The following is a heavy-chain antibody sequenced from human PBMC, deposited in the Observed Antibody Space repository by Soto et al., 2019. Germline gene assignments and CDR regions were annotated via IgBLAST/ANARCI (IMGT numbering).Heavy chain of an antibody. CDR1: GSIFSDYA. CDR3: ARENSRIAPRLFKH. V-gene: IGHV3-30-3*01. D-gene: IGHD6-6*01. CDR2: ISPDGGNQ. Sequence: PGGSLRLSCAASGSIFSDYAMHWARQAPGKGLVWVALISPDGGNQYYSESAKGRFTISRDDSKNTLYLQMNDLRPDDTALYYCARENSRIAPRLFKHWGHGSLVTVSS. J-gene: IGHJ1*01.